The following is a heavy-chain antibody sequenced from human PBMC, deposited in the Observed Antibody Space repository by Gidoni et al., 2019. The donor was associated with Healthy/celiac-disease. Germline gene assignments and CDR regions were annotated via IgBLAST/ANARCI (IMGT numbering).Heavy chain of an antibody. CDR1: GGSFSGYY. Sequence: QVQLQQWGAGLLKPSETLSLTCAVYGGSFSGYYWSWIRQPPGTGLEWIGEINHSGSTNYNPSLKSRVTISVDTSKNQFSLKLSSVTAADTAVYYCARGVAARPSGVSYYYYMDVWGKGTTVTVSS. D-gene: IGHD6-6*01. CDR2: INHSGST. CDR3: ARGVAARPSGVSYYYYMDV. J-gene: IGHJ6*03. V-gene: IGHV4-34*01.